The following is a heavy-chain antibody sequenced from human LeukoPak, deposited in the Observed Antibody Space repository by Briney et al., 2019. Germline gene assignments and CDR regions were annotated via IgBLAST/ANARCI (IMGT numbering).Heavy chain of an antibody. V-gene: IGHV1-18*01. J-gene: IGHJ3*02. CDR1: GYTFNSYA. Sequence: ASVKVSCKTSGYTFNSYAISWVRQAPGQGLEWMGWISPFNGNKNYAQKFQGRVTITADKSTSTAYMELSSLRSEDTAVYYCASQDPNCSGGSCYHDAFDIWGQGTMVTVSS. D-gene: IGHD2-15*01. CDR3: ASQDPNCSGGSCYHDAFDI. CDR2: ISPFNGNK.